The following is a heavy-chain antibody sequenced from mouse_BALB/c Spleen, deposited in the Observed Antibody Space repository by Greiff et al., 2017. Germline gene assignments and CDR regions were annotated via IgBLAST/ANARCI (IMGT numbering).Heavy chain of an antibody. V-gene: IGHV1-31*01. J-gene: IGHJ4*01. CDR2: INPYNGAT. Sequence: VQLQQSGPELVKPGASVKISCKASGYSFTGYYMHWVKQSHVKSLEWIGRINPYNGATSYNQNFKDKASLTVDKSSSTAYMELHSLTSEDSAVYYCARGGRGDYAMDYWGQGTSVTVSS. CDR3: ARGGRGDYAMDY. CDR1: GYSFTGYY.